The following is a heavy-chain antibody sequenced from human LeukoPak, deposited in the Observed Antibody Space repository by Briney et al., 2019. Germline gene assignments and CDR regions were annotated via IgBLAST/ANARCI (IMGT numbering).Heavy chain of an antibody. V-gene: IGHV3-30*18. D-gene: IGHD6-13*01. J-gene: IGHJ4*02. Sequence: PGGSLRLSCAASGFTFSNYGMHWVRQAPGKGLEWVAVTSYDGGSNKYYADSVKGRFTISRDNSMNTLYLQMNSLRAEDTAVYYCAKVGIGSRDGYFDYWGQGTLVTVSS. CDR2: TSYDGGSNK. CDR1: GFTFSNYG. CDR3: AKVGIGSRDGYFDY.